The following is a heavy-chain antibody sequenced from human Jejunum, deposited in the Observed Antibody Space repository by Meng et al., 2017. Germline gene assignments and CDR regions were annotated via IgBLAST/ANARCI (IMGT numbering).Heavy chain of an antibody. CDR3: ARERISTGCHEIDY. V-gene: IGHV4-39*07. Sequence: SETLSLTCTVSGDSISSNSYYWAWIRQPPGKGLEWIASIYYIPNTYYDPSLKSRVTISVDTSKNQFSLKLSSVTAADTAVYYCARERISTGCHEIDYWGQGMLVTVSS. CDR2: IYYIPNT. D-gene: IGHD2-8*02. J-gene: IGHJ4*02. CDR1: GDSISSNSYY.